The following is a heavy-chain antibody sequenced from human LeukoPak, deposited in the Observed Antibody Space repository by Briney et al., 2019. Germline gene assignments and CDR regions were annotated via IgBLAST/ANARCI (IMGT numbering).Heavy chain of an antibody. V-gene: IGHV1-69*05. CDR2: IIPIFGTA. J-gene: IGHJ3*02. CDR1: GGTFSSYA. Sequence: SSVKVSCKASGGTFSSYAISWVRQAPGQGLEWMGGIIPIFGTANYAQKFQGRVTITTDESTSTAYMELSSLRSEDTAVYYCARDPIAAAGPFDAFDIWGQGTMVTVSS. D-gene: IGHD6-13*01. CDR3: ARDPIAAAGPFDAFDI.